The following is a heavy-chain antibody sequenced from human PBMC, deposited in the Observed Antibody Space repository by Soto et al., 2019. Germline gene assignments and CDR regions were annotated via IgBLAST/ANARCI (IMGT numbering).Heavy chain of an antibody. CDR3: ARGGVSTRTFDY. D-gene: IGHD3-3*01. CDR2: IYPSDSDT. CDR1: GYNFAGYW. V-gene: IGHV5-51*01. Sequence: GESLNNSCKGSGYNFAGYWIAWVRQMPGKGLELMGIIYPSDSDTRYRPSFQGQVTISADKSISSAYLQWSSLRASDTAMYYCARGGVSTRTFDYWGQGTPVTVSS. J-gene: IGHJ4*02.